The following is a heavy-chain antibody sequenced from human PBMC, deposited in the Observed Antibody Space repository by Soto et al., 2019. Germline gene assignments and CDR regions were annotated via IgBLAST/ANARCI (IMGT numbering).Heavy chain of an antibody. Sequence: ASETLSLTCAVYGGSFSGYYWSWIRQPPGKGLEWIGEINHSGSTNYNPSLKSRVTISVDTSKNQFSLKLSSVTAADTAVYYCASSKWELPPYYYYGMDVWGQGTTVTVSS. CDR2: INHSGST. J-gene: IGHJ6*02. CDR1: GGSFSGYY. V-gene: IGHV4-34*01. CDR3: ASSKWELPPYYYYGMDV. D-gene: IGHD1-26*01.